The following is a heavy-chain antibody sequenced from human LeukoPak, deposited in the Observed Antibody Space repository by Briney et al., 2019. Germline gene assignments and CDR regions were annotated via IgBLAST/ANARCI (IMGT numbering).Heavy chain of an antibody. D-gene: IGHD3-10*01. Sequence: GGSLRLSCAASGFTFSDYYMSWIRQAPGKGLEWVSYISSSGSTIYYAGSVKGRFTISRDNAKNSLYLQMNSLRAEDTAVYYCAREFYYGSGSFFDYWGQGTLVTVSS. CDR1: GFTFSDYY. V-gene: IGHV3-11*01. CDR3: AREFYYGSGSFFDY. CDR2: ISSSGSTI. J-gene: IGHJ4*02.